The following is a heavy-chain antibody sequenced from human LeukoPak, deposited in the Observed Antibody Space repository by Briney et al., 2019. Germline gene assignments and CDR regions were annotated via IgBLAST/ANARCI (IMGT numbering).Heavy chain of an antibody. V-gene: IGHV3-21*05. CDR3: ARGRGLPGPLDY. CDR1: ALTFNNYG. Sequence: PGGSLRLTCAASALTFNNYGMNWVRQAPAKGLEWVSCISSSSSHIYYADSVKGRFTISRDNAKNSLYLQMNSLRAEDTAVYYCARGRGLPGPLDYWGQGTLVTVSS. D-gene: IGHD3-10*01. CDR2: ISSSSSHI. J-gene: IGHJ4*02.